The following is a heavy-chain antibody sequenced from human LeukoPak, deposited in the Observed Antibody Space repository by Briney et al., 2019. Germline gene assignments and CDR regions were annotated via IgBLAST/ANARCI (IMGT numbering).Heavy chain of an antibody. CDR3: AKFEGHPWGTYRLDY. CDR1: GFTVSSNY. Sequence: PGGSLRLSCAASGFTVSSNYMSWVRQAPGKGLEWVSAISGGADGPYYADSVKGRFTISRDNSKNTLYLQMNSLRAEDTAVYYCAKFEGHPWGTYRLDYWGQGTLVTVSS. D-gene: IGHD3-16*02. J-gene: IGHJ4*02. V-gene: IGHV3-23*01. CDR2: ISGGADGP.